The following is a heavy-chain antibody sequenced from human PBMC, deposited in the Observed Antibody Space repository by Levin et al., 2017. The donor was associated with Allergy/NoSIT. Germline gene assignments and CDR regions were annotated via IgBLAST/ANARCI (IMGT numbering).Heavy chain of an antibody. CDR3: ASRIKAPGGLDV. V-gene: IGHV3-21*01. CDR2: ISSSSAYI. Sequence: PGGSLRLSCVVSGVTSNNYTVTWVRQPPGKGLEWVSSISSSSAYIHYADSVKGRFTVSRDNAEKSLYLQMNSLRAEDTAIYYCASRIKAPGGLDVWGQGTAATVSS. D-gene: IGHD3-10*01. J-gene: IGHJ6*02. CDR1: GVTSNNYT.